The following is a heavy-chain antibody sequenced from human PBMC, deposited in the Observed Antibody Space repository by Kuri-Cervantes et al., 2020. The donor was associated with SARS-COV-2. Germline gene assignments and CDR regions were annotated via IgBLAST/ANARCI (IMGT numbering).Heavy chain of an antibody. CDR3: ARRYGGHFHAVAAPGPYYFDY. J-gene: IGHJ4*02. CDR2: IYTSGST. D-gene: IGHD6-19*01. CDR1: GGSISSYY. V-gene: IGHV4-4*07. Sequence: GSLRLSCTVSGGSISSYYWSWIRQPAGKGLEWIGRIYTSGSTNYNPSLKSRVTMSVDTSKNQFSLKLSSVTAADTAVYYCARRYGGHFHAVAAPGPYYFDYWGQGTLVTVSS.